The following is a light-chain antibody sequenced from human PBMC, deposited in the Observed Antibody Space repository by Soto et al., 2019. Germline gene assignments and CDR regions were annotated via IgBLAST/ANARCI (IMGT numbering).Light chain of an antibody. CDR3: QQRSNWPPGIT. CDR1: QSVSSY. J-gene: IGKJ3*01. CDR2: DAS. V-gene: IGKV3-11*01. Sequence: EIVLTQSPATLSLSPVERATLSCRASQSVSSYLAWYQQKPGQAPRLLIYDASNRATGIPAMFSGSGSGTDFTLTISSLEPEDFAVYYCQQRSNWPPGITFGPGTKVDIK.